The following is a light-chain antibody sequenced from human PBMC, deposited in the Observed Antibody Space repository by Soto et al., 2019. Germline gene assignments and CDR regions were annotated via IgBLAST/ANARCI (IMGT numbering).Light chain of an antibody. CDR1: SSNIGAGYD. V-gene: IGLV1-40*01. CDR3: QSWDTSLSASV. J-gene: IGLJ3*02. CDR2: GNT. Sequence: QSVLTQPPSVSGAPGQRVTISCTGSSSNIGAGYDVNWYQQLPGTAPKLLIYGNTNRPSGVADRFSGSKSGTSGSLAISGLQTEDEAEYYCQSWDTSLSASVFGGGTKLTVL.